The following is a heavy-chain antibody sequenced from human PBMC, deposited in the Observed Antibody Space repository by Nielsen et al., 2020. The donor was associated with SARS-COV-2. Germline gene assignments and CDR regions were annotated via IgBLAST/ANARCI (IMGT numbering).Heavy chain of an antibody. CDR1: GFTFSSYA. D-gene: IGHD3-22*01. CDR2: VSGDVAHTT. Sequence: GGSLRLSCAASGFTFSSYAMSWVRQAPGKGLEWVSAVSGDVAHTTYYADSVKGRFTISRDNSKNTLYLQMNSLRAEDTAVYYCARGYDSSGYYYVYFVYWGQGTLVTVSS. J-gene: IGHJ4*02. CDR3: ARGYDSSGYYYVYFVY. V-gene: IGHV3-23*01.